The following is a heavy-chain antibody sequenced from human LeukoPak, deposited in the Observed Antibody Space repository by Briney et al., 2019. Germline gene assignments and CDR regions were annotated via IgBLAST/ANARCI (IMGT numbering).Heavy chain of an antibody. J-gene: IGHJ3*02. Sequence: PSETLSLTCAVSGGSINNYYWSWIRQPPGKGLEWIGYIYYSGSTNYNPSLKSRVTISVDTSKNQFSLKLSSVTAADTAVYYCAREAADAFDIWGQGTMVTVSS. CDR2: IYYSGST. V-gene: IGHV4-59*12. CDR3: AREAADAFDI. CDR1: GGSINNYY.